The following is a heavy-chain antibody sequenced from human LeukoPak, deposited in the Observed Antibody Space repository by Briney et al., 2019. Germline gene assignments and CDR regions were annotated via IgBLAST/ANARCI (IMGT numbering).Heavy chain of an antibody. CDR2: IYHSGST. CDR3: ARGCGYSSSWYRSGDWFDP. V-gene: IGHV4-38-2*02. D-gene: IGHD6-13*01. Sequence: SETLSLTCTVSGYSISSGYYWGWIRQPPGKGLEWIGSIYHSGSTYYNPSLKGRVTISVDTSKNQFSLKLSSVTAADTAVYYCARGCGYSSSWYRSGDWFDPWGQGTLVTVSS. J-gene: IGHJ5*02. CDR1: GYSISSGYY.